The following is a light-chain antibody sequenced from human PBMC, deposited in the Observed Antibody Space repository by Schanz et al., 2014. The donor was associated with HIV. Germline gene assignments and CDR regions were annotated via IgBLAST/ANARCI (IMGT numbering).Light chain of an antibody. CDR1: SSDVGGYNY. Sequence: QSALTQPASVSGSPGQSITISCTGTSSDVGGYNYVSWYQQHPGKAPKLMIYDVSNRPSGVSNRFSGSKSGNTASLTFSGLQAEDEADYYCCSYAGNNNGVFGGGTKLTVL. V-gene: IGLV2-14*01. J-gene: IGLJ3*02. CDR2: DVS. CDR3: CSYAGNNNGV.